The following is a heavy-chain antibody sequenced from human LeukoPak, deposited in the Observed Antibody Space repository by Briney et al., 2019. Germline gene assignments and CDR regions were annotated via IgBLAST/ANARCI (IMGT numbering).Heavy chain of an antibody. D-gene: IGHD3-10*01. Sequence: GASVKVSCKVSGYTLTELSMHWMRQAPGKGLEWMGGFDPEDGETIYAQKFQGRVTMTEDTSTDTAYMELSSLRSEDTAVYYCATDGLWFGELGFDPWGQGTLVTVSS. CDR2: FDPEDGET. CDR3: ATDGLWFGELGFDP. J-gene: IGHJ5*02. CDR1: GYTLTELS. V-gene: IGHV1-24*01.